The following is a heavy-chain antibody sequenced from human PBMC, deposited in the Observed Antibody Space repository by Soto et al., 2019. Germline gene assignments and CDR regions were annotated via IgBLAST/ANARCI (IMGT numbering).Heavy chain of an antibody. V-gene: IGHV3-74*01. CDR3: ARTLGENIYGHGY. J-gene: IGHJ4*02. CDR2: IKSDWTGI. D-gene: IGHD5-18*01. Sequence: EVQLVESGGDLVQPGGSLRLACAASGFTFSNYWMHWVRQAPGKGLVWVSRIKSDWTGISYADSVKGRFTISRDNAKNTLYLQMNSLRAEDTAVYYCARTLGENIYGHGYWGQGTLVTVSS. CDR1: GFTFSNYW.